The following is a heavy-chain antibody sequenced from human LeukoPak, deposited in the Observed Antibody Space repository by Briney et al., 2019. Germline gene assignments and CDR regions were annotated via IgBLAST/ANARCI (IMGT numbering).Heavy chain of an antibody. CDR1: GFTFSNYA. CDR2: IYSDNT. Sequence: GGSLRLSCAASGFTFSNYAMSWVRQAPGKGLEWVSFIYSDNTHYSDSVKGRFTISRDNSKNTLYLQMNSLRAEDTAVYYCARDAHYDSSGYYYRFDYWGQGTLVTVSS. V-gene: IGHV3-66*01. D-gene: IGHD3-22*01. CDR3: ARDAHYDSSGYYYRFDY. J-gene: IGHJ4*02.